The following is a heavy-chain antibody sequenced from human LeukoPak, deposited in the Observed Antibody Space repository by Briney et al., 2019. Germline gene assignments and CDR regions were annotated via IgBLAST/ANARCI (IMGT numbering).Heavy chain of an antibody. J-gene: IGHJ4*02. V-gene: IGHV4-39*07. CDR3: ARDGLAVADLGDY. CDR2: IYYSGST. Sequence: SETLSLTCTVSGGSISSSSYYWGWIRQPPGKGLEWIGSIYYSGSTYYNPSLKSRVTISVDTSKNQFSLKLSSVTAADTAVYYCARDGLAVADLGDYWGQGTLVTVSS. D-gene: IGHD6-19*01. CDR1: GGSISSSSYY.